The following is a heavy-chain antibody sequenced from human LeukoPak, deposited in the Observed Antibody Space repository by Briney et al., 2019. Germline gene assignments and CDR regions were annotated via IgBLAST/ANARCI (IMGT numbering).Heavy chain of an antibody. CDR3: ARMIVGADYFDY. V-gene: IGHV3-74*01. CDR1: GFTFSSYW. Sequence: PGGSLRLSCAASGFTFSSYWMYWVRQAPGKGLVWVSRINSDGSSTSYADSVKGRFTISRDNAKNTLYLQMNSLRAEDTAVYYCARMIVGADYFDYWGQGTLVTVSS. CDR2: INSDGSST. J-gene: IGHJ4*02. D-gene: IGHD1-26*01.